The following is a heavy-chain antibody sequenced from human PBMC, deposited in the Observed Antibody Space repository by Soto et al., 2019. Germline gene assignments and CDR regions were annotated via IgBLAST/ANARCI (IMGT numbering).Heavy chain of an antibody. Sequence: GASVKVSCKASGYTFTSYAMHWVRQAPGQRLEWMGWINAGNGNTKYSQKFQGRVTITRDTSASTAYMELSSLRSEDTAVYYCVSVGSSSWRSEINYYYYGMDVWGQGTTVTVSS. CDR2: INAGNGNT. J-gene: IGHJ6*02. CDR1: GYTFTSYA. CDR3: VSVGSSSWRSEINYYYYGMDV. D-gene: IGHD6-13*01. V-gene: IGHV1-3*01.